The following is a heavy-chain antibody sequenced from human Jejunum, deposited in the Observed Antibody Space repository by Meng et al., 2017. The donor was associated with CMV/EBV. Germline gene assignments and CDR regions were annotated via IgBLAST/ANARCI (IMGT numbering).Heavy chain of an antibody. D-gene: IGHD2/OR15-2a*01. Sequence: VNGGSYYWTWLRQPPGKALEWIGYIYYSGDTNYNPSLKSRASISLDTSRSQFSLKMTSVTAADTAVYYCARAGVAGHYFLLGFAVWGQGTQVTVSS. CDR2: IYYSGDT. CDR3: ARAGVAGHYFLLGFAV. V-gene: IGHV4-61*01. J-gene: IGHJ4*02. CDR1: VNGGSYY.